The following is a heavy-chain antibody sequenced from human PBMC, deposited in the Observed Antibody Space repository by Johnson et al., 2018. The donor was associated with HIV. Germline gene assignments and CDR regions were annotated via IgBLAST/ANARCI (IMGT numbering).Heavy chain of an antibody. J-gene: IGHJ3*02. CDR2: ISGSGDNT. CDR3: AKERAYIRTFDI. D-gene: IGHD5-18*01. Sequence: VQLVESGGGLVQPGGSLRLSCAASGFTFSTYWMSWVRQAPGKGLEWVSAISGSGDNTLYADSVKGRFIVSRDNSKNTLYVQMNSLRAEDTAVYYCAKERAYIRTFDIWGQGTLVTVSS. V-gene: IGHV3-23*04. CDR1: GFTFSTYW.